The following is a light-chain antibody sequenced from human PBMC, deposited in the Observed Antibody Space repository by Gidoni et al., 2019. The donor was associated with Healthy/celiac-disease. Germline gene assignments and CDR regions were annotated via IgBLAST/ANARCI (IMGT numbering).Light chain of an antibody. CDR1: QSVSSN. CDR2: GAS. J-gene: IGKJ1*01. Sequence: EIVMTQSPATLSVSPGERATLSCRASQSVSSNLAWYQQKPGQAPRLLIYGASTRATGIPEFTLTISSLQSEDFAVYYCQHYNYWPRTFGQGTKVEIK. V-gene: IGKV3-15*01. CDR3: QHYNYWPRT.